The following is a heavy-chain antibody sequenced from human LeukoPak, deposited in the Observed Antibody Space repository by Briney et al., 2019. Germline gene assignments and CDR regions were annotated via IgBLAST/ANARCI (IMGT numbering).Heavy chain of an antibody. CDR2: ISSGGST. V-gene: IGHV3-23*01. J-gene: IGHJ4*02. CDR1: GLTFSYYA. CDR3: AKKYYYASGSYRWYYFDY. D-gene: IGHD3-10*01. Sequence: PGGSLRLSCAASGLTFSYYAMTWVRQAPGKGLEWVSSISSGGSTYYADSVKGRFTISRDNSKNTLYLQMNSLRAEDTAVYYCAKKYYYASGSYRWYYFDYWGQGTLVTVSS.